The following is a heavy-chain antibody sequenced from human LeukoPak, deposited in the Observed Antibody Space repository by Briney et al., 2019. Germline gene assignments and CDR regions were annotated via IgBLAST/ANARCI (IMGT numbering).Heavy chain of an antibody. D-gene: IGHD3-10*01. Sequence: GGSLRLSCAASGFTVRSSYMSWVRQAPGKGLEWVSVIYSGGTTYYADSVKGRFTISRDNSKNTLYLQMNSLRAEDTAVYYCAKPPLYGSGSYIMTFDYWGQGTLVTVSS. CDR3: AKPPLYGSGSYIMTFDY. V-gene: IGHV3-53*01. CDR2: IYSGGTT. J-gene: IGHJ4*02. CDR1: GFTVRSSY.